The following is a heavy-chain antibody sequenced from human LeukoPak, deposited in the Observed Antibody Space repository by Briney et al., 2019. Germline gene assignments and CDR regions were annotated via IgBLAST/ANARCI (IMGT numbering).Heavy chain of an antibody. CDR1: GFTVSSNY. CDR2: IYSGGST. D-gene: IGHD6-6*01. V-gene: IGHV3-53*01. Sequence: GGSLRLSCAASGFTVSSNYMSWVRQAPGKGLEWVSVIYSGGSTYYADSVKGRFTISRDNSKNTLYLQMNSLRAEDTAVYYCAKARLSSSEYYFDYWGQGTLVTVSS. CDR3: AKARLSSSEYYFDY. J-gene: IGHJ4*02.